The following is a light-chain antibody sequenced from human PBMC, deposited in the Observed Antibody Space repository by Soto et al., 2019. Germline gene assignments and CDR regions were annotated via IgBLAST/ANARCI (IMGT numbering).Light chain of an antibody. CDR2: EGS. J-gene: IGLJ1*01. CDR3: CSYAGSSTSLYV. CDR1: SSDVGSYNL. Sequence: QSALTQPASVSGSPGQSITISCTGTSSDVGSYNLVSWYQQHPGKAPKLMIYEGSKRPSGVSNRFSGSKSGNTASLTISGLQPEDEAEYYCCSYAGSSTSLYVFGTGTKLTVL. V-gene: IGLV2-23*01.